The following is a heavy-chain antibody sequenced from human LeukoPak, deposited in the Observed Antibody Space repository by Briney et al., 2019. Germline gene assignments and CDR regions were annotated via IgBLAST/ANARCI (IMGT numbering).Heavy chain of an antibody. CDR2: INAGNGNT. V-gene: IGHV1-3*01. J-gene: IGHJ4*02. Sequence: ASVKVSCKASGYTFTSYAMHWVRQAPGQRLEWMGWINAGNGNTKYSQKFQGRVTITRDTSASTAYMELSSLRSEDTAVYYCAKDPGYSSSWHQGYYFDYWGQGTLVTVSS. CDR3: AKDPGYSSSWHQGYYFDY. CDR1: GYTFTSYA. D-gene: IGHD6-13*01.